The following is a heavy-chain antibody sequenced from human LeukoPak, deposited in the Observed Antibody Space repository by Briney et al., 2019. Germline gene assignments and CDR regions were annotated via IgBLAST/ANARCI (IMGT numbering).Heavy chain of an antibody. D-gene: IGHD3-3*01. Sequence: SETLSLTCTVSGGSISSYFWSWIRQPAGKGLEGIGRIYASGTTNYNPSLKSRVTMSVDTSKNQFSLNLSSVTAADTAVYYCARERVTIGGRGLDYWGQGALVTVSS. V-gene: IGHV4-4*07. J-gene: IGHJ4*02. CDR1: GGSISSYF. CDR3: ARERVTIGGRGLDY. CDR2: IYASGTT.